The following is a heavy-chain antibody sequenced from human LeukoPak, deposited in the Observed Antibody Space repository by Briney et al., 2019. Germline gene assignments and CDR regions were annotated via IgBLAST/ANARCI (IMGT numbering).Heavy chain of an antibody. Sequence: PSETLSLTCTVSGGSISSGGYYWSWLRQHPGKGLEWIGYIYYSGSTYYNPSLKSRVTISVDTSKNQFSLKLSSVTAADTAVYYCARDRYDSSGCDAFDIWGQGTMVTVSS. D-gene: IGHD3-22*01. CDR2: IYYSGST. V-gene: IGHV4-31*03. CDR3: ARDRYDSSGCDAFDI. CDR1: GGSISSGGYY. J-gene: IGHJ3*02.